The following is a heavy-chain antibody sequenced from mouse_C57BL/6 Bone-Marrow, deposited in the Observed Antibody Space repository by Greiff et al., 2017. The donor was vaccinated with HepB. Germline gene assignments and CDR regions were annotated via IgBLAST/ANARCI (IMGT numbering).Heavy chain of an antibody. CDR1: GFSFNTYA. V-gene: IGHV10-1*01. J-gene: IGHJ1*03. D-gene: IGHD4-1*01. CDR2: IRSKSNNYAT. CDR3: VRTGAYWYFDV. Sequence: DVKLVESGGGLVQPKGSLKLSCAASGFSFNTYAMNWVRQAPGKGLEWVARIRSKSNNYATYYADSVKDRFTISRDDSESMLYLQMNNLKTEDTAMYYCVRTGAYWYFDVWGTGTTVTVSS.